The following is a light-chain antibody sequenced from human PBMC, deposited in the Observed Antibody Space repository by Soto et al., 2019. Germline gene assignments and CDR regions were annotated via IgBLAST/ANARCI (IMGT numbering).Light chain of an antibody. Sequence: QSVLTQSSSASASLGSSVKLTCTLSSGHSSYLIAWHQQQTGKAPRYLMKVEGRGGYSEGSGVPDRSSGSSSGADRYLTISNLQFEDEADYYCETWGSHAPVFGGGTEVTAL. CDR2: VEGRGGY. J-gene: IGLJ3*02. CDR1: SGHSSYL. CDR3: ETWGSHAPV. V-gene: IGLV4-60*02.